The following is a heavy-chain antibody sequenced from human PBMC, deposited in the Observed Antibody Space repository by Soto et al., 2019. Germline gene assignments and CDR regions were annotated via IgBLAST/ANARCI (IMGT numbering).Heavy chain of an antibody. CDR3: ARHRNDYVWVSYRPDRPDGMDV. Sequence: SETLSLTCTVSGGSISSNSYYWGWLRQPPGMGLEWIRSIYYSGSTYYNPSRKSPVTIAIDTSKNQFSLNLISATAADTAEYYCARHRNDYVWVSYRPDRPDGMDVWGQGPSDSVS. CDR2: IYYSGST. J-gene: IGHJ6*01. D-gene: IGHD3-16*02. CDR1: GGSISSNSYY. V-gene: IGHV4-39*01.